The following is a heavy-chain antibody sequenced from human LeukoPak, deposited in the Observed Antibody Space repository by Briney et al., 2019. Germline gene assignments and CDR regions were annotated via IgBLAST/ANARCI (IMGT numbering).Heavy chain of an antibody. D-gene: IGHD3-3*01. J-gene: IGHJ4*02. Sequence: APVKVSCKASGYAFTKYYIHWVRQAPGQGLEWMGWINPNSGDTNYAQKFQGRVTMTRDTSISTAYMELSRLRSDDTAVYYCATTSTNYDFWSGYSLDYWGQGTLVTVSS. CDR1: GYAFTKYY. V-gene: IGHV1-2*02. CDR3: ATTSTNYDFWSGYSLDY. CDR2: INPNSGDT.